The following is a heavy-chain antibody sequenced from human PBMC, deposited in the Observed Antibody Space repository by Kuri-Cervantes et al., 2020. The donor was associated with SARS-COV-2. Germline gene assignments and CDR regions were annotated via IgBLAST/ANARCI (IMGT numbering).Heavy chain of an antibody. CDR3: AKVGTSIAVSGRFDY. D-gene: IGHD6-19*01. V-gene: IGHV3-23*01. Sequence: GESLKISCAASGFTFSSYAMSWVRQAPGKGLEWVSVISASGASTYYADSVKGRFTISRDNSKNTLYLQMNSPRAEDTAVYYCAKVGTSIAVSGRFDYWGQGTLVTAS. J-gene: IGHJ4*02. CDR2: ISASGAST. CDR1: GFTFSSYA.